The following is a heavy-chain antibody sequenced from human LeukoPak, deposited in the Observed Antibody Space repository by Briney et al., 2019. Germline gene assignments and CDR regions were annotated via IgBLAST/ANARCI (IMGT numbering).Heavy chain of an antibody. Sequence: KTSETLSLTCTVSGYSISSGYYWGWIRQPPGKGLEWIGYIYYSGSTNYNPSLKSRVTISVDTSKNQFSLKLSSVTAADTAVYYCARDVGRGSSWYDIWGQGTMVTVSS. D-gene: IGHD6-13*01. CDR2: IYYSGST. V-gene: IGHV4-61*01. J-gene: IGHJ3*02. CDR3: ARDVGRGSSWYDI. CDR1: GYSISSGYY.